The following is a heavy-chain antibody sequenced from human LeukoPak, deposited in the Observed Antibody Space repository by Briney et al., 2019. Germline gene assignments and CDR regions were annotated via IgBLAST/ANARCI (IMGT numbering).Heavy chain of an antibody. Sequence: GASVKVSCKATGGTFSSYAISWVRQAPGQGLEWMGWINPNSGGTNYAQKFQGRVTMTRDTSISTAYMELSRLRSDDTAVYYCARDINDILTGYNYWGQGTLVTVSS. CDR2: INPNSGGT. J-gene: IGHJ4*02. CDR3: ARDINDILTGYNY. V-gene: IGHV1-2*02. CDR1: GGTFSSYA. D-gene: IGHD3-9*01.